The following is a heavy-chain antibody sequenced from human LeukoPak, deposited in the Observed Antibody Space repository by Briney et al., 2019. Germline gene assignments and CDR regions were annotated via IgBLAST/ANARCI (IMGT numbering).Heavy chain of an antibody. CDR1: GGSFSGYY. D-gene: IGHD6-19*01. CDR3: ARSKWLVRGYFDY. CDR2: INHSGST. Sequence: SETLSLTCAVYGGSFSGYYWSWIRQPPGKGLEWIGEINHSGSTNYNPSLKSRVTISVDTSKNQFSLKLSSVTAADTAVYYCARSKWLVRGYFDYWGQGTLVTVSS. V-gene: IGHV4-34*01. J-gene: IGHJ4*02.